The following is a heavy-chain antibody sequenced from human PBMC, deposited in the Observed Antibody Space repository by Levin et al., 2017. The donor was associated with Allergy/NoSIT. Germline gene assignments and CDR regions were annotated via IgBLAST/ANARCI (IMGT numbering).Heavy chain of an antibody. CDR3: ARGNPRWEIRGRFDP. CDR1: GGTFSSYA. Sequence: KISCKASGGTFSSYAISWVRQAPGQGLEWMGGIIPIFGTANYAQKFQGRVTITADESTSTAYMELSSLRSEDTAVYYCARGNPRWEIRGRFDPWGQGTLVTVSS. J-gene: IGHJ5*02. CDR2: IIPIFGTA. V-gene: IGHV1-69*01. D-gene: IGHD1-26*01.